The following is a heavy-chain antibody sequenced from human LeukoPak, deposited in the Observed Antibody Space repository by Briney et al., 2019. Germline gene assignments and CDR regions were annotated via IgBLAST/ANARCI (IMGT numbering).Heavy chain of an antibody. D-gene: IGHD2-15*01. CDR2: IYYSGST. CDR1: GGSISSSSYY. CDR3: ARHRAATHLYFDY. V-gene: IGHV4-39*01. J-gene: IGHJ4*02. Sequence: SETLSLTCTVSGGSISSSSYYWGWIRQPPGKGLEWIGSIYYSGSTYYNPSLKSRVTISVDTSKNQFSLKLSSVTAADTAVYYCARHRAATHLYFDYWGQGTLVTVSS.